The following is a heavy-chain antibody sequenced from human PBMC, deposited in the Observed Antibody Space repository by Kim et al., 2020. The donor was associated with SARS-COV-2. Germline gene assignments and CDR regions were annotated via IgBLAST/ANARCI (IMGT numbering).Heavy chain of an antibody. CDR2: IKSKTDGGTT. CDR1: GFTFSNAW. V-gene: IGHV3-15*01. D-gene: IGHD2-21*01. CDR3: TTDFYFVQGSRDY. Sequence: GGSLRLSCAASGFTFSNAWMSWVRQAPGKGLEWVGRIKSKTDGGTTDYAAPVKGRFTISRDDSKNTLYLQMNSLKTEDTAVYYCTTDFYFVQGSRDYWGQGTLVTVSS. J-gene: IGHJ4*02.